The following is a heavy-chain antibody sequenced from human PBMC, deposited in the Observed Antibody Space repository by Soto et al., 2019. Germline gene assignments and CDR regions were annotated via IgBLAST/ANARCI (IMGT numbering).Heavy chain of an antibody. D-gene: IGHD3-22*01. CDR3: ARGTYYYDSSGYPDY. CDR1: GYTFYSHS. V-gene: IGHV1-3*01. Sequence: ASVKVSCKASGYTFYSHSISWVRQAPGQRLEWMGWINAGSGNTKYSQKFQGRVTITRDTSASTAYMKLSSLRSEDTAVYYCARGTYYYDSSGYPDYWGQGTLVTVSS. CDR2: INAGSGNT. J-gene: IGHJ4*02.